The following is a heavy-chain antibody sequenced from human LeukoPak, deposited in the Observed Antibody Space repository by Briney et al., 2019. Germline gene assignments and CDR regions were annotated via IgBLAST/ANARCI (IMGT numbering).Heavy chain of an antibody. J-gene: IGHJ4*02. Sequence: GGSLRLSCAASGFTFSSYAMHWVRQAPGKGLEWVAVISYDGSNKYYADSVKGRFTISRDNSKNTLYLQMNSLRAEDTAVYYCARDPGGSYGYWGQGTLVTVSS. D-gene: IGHD1-26*01. CDR3: ARDPGGSYGY. CDR2: ISYDGSNK. V-gene: IGHV3-30-3*01. CDR1: GFTFSSYA.